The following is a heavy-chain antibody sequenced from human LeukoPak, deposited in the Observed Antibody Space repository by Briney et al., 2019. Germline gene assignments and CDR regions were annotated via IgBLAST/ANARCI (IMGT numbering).Heavy chain of an antibody. J-gene: IGHJ4*02. CDR1: GYMFTNYW. Sequence: GEPLNISCKGSGYMFTNYWIGWVRQMPGKGLEWMGIIYPGHTNTKYPPYFQGQVTVSADKSICTVYLQWSSLKASDTAMYYCARHNADSSGYYPDGWGQGTLVTVSS. CDR2: IYPGHTNT. D-gene: IGHD3-22*01. V-gene: IGHV5-51*01. CDR3: ARHNADSSGYYPDG.